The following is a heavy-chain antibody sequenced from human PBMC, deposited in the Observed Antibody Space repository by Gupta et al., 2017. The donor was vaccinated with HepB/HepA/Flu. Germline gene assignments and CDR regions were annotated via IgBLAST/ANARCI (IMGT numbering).Heavy chain of an antibody. D-gene: IGHD5-12*01. V-gene: IGHV3-23*01. CDR1: GFTFSNNA. CDR3: AKNNSGSYLFDH. Sequence: EAQLSESGGGLVQPGGSLRLPCAASGFTFSNNAMSWVRQAPGKGLEGVSTISASGDTTFYADSVKGRFTISRDNSKNTVFLQVNSLTAKDTAMDYCAKNNSGSYLFDHWSQGTLVTVSS. J-gene: IGHJ4*02. CDR2: ISASGDTT.